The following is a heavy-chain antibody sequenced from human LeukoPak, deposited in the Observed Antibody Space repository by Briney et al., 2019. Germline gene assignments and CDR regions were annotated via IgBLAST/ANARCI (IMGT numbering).Heavy chain of an antibody. J-gene: IGHJ3*02. CDR1: GFTFSSYE. V-gene: IGHV3-48*03. CDR2: IGSSGGSR. CDR3: AREDGDAFDI. D-gene: IGHD5-24*01. Sequence: GGSLRLSCAASGFTFSSYEMDWVRRAPGKGLEWVSYIGSSGGSRYYADSVKGRFTSSRDNAKNSLYLQMDSLRVEDTAVYYCAREDGDAFDIWGQGTVVSVSS.